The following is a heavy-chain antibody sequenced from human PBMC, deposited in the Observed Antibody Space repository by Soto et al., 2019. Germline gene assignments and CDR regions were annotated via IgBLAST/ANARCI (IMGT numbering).Heavy chain of an antibody. CDR3: ARRYGDYFDF. D-gene: IGHD4-17*01. CDR2: IYYSGST. CDR1: GGSISSYY. J-gene: IGHJ4*02. V-gene: IGHV4-59*08. Sequence: SETLSLTCTVSGGSISSYYWSWIRQPPGRGLEWIGYIYYSGSTNYNPSLKSRVTISVDTSKNQFSLKLSSVAAADTAVYYCARRYGDYFDFWGQGTLVTVSS.